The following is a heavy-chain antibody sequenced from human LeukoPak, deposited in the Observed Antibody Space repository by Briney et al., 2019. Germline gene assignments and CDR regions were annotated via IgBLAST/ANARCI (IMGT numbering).Heavy chain of an antibody. CDR2: IIPIFGTA. D-gene: IGHD1-7*01. Sequence: GSSVKVSCKASGGTFSSYAISWVRQAPGQGLEWMGGIIPIFGTANYAQKFQGRVTITTDESTSTAYMELSSLRSEDTAVYYCARGGETGTPIGWFDPWGQGTLVTVSS. CDR1: GGTFSSYA. J-gene: IGHJ5*02. V-gene: IGHV1-69*05. CDR3: ARGGETGTPIGWFDP.